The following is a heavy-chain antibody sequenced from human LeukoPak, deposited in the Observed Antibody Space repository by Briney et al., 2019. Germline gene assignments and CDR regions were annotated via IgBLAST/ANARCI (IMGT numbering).Heavy chain of an antibody. CDR1: GGSISSYY. CDR3: ARDSRDYSGYDY. CDR2: IYYSGST. V-gene: IGHV4-59*01. J-gene: IGHJ4*02. D-gene: IGHD5-12*01. Sequence: QVQLQESGPGLVKPSETLSLTCTVSGGSISSYYWSWFRQPPGKGLEWIGYIYYSGSTNYNPSLKSRVTISVDTSKNQFSLRLSSVTAADTAVYYCARDSRDYSGYDYWGQGTLVTVSS.